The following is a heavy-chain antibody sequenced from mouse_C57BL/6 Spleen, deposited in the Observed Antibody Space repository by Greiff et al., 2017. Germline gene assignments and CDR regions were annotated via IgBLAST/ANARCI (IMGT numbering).Heavy chain of an antibody. CDR1: GYTFTSYW. Sequence: VQLQQSGAELVKPGASVKLSCKASGYTFTSYWMHWVKQRPGRGLEWIGRIDPNSGGTKYNEKFKSKATLTVDKPSSTAYMQLSSLTSEDSAVYYCAREELGRDYYAMDYWGQGTSVTVSS. J-gene: IGHJ4*01. CDR2: IDPNSGGT. V-gene: IGHV1-72*01. CDR3: AREELGRDYYAMDY. D-gene: IGHD4-1*01.